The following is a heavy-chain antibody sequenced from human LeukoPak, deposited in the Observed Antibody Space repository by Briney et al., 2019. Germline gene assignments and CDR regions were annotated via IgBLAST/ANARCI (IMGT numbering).Heavy chain of an antibody. CDR2: INPSGGST. D-gene: IGHD6-13*01. Sequence: GASVKVSCKASGYTFTSYYMHWVRQAPGQGLEWMGIINPSGGSTSYAQKFQGRVTMTRDMSTSTVYMELSSLRSEDTAVYYCARDWVIAAAGDAFDIWGQGTMVTVSS. V-gene: IGHV1-46*01. CDR3: ARDWVIAAAGDAFDI. J-gene: IGHJ3*02. CDR1: GYTFTSYY.